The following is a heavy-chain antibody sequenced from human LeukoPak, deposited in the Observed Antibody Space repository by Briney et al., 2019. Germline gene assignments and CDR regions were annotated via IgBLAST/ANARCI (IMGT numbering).Heavy chain of an antibody. J-gene: IGHJ4*02. D-gene: IGHD6-13*01. V-gene: IGHV1-69*02. CDR3: ARAGYRQQLVHYFDY. Sequence: SVKVSCKASGGTFSSYTISWVRQAPGQGLEWVGRIIHILGIANYAQKFQGRVTITADKSTSTPYMELSSLRSEDTAVYYCARAGYRQQLVHYFDYWGQGTLVTVSS. CDR2: IIHILGIA. CDR1: GGTFSSYT.